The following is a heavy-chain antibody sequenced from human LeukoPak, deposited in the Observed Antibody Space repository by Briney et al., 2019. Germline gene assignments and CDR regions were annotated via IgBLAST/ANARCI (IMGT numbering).Heavy chain of an antibody. CDR1: GYTFTSYY. V-gene: IGHV1-46*01. CDR3: ARDTSPGIAAAGTSLQH. J-gene: IGHJ1*01. CDR2: INPSGGST. D-gene: IGHD6-13*01. Sequence: GASVKVSCKASGYTFTSYYMHWVRQAPGQGLEWMGIINPSGGSTSYAQKFQGRVTMTRDTSTSTVYMELSSLRSEDTAVYYCARDTSPGIAAAGTSLQHWGQGTLVTVSS.